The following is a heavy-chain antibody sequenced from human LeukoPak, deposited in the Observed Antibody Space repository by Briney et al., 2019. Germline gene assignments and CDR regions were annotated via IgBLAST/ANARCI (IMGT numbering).Heavy chain of an antibody. D-gene: IGHD2-15*01. J-gene: IGHJ5*02. Sequence: SETLFLTCTVAGGSISSYYWSWIRQPAGKGLEWIGRIYTSGSTNYNPSLKSRVTMSVDTSKNQFSPKLSSVTAADTAVYYCARDYLVVAATFNWFDPWGQGTLVTVSS. CDR3: ARDYLVVAATFNWFDP. V-gene: IGHV4-4*07. CDR2: IYTSGST. CDR1: GGSISSYY.